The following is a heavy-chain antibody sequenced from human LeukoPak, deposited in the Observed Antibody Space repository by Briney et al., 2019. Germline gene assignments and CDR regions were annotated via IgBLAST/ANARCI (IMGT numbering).Heavy chain of an antibody. D-gene: IGHD3-9*01. CDR3: ARVTLTGYYAFDY. CDR1: GFTFSGYN. J-gene: IGHJ4*02. CDR2: ISSSSSYI. V-gene: IGHV3-21*01. Sequence: GGTLRLSCAAYGFTFSGYNMNWIRQPPGKGLEWVSSISSSSSYIYYTDSVKGRFTISRDYAKTPLYLQMTSLRAEDTAVYYCARVTLTGYYAFDYWGQGTLVTVSS.